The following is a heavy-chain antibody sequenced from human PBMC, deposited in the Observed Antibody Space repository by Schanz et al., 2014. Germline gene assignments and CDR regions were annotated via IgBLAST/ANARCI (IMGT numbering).Heavy chain of an antibody. D-gene: IGHD3-3*01. CDR3: ARTASHDVWRGYIPHYAFDL. J-gene: IGHJ3*01. V-gene: IGHV1-2*02. CDR1: GNTLSAYY. CDR2: IDPNSGGT. Sequence: QVQLVQSGADVKKPGASVKVSCKASGNTLSAYYIHWIRQAPGQGLEWMGWIDPNSGGTNYAQKFQGRVTMTSDTSITTVYMEVNSLTSDDTAVFYCARTASHDVWRGYIPHYAFDLWGRGTVVIVSS.